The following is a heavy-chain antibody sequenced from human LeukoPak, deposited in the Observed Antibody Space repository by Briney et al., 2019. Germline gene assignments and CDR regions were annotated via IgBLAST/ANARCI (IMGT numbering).Heavy chain of an antibody. CDR2: ISSSSSYI. CDR3: ARSPVDCSSTSCYGEGDFDY. Sequence: GGSLRLSCAASGLTFSSYSMNWVRQAPGKGLEWVSSISSSSSYIYYADSVKGRFTISRDNAKNSLYLQMNSLRAEDTAVYYCARSPVDCSSTSCYGEGDFDYWGQGTLVTVSS. CDR1: GLTFSSYS. D-gene: IGHD2-2*01. J-gene: IGHJ4*02. V-gene: IGHV3-21*01.